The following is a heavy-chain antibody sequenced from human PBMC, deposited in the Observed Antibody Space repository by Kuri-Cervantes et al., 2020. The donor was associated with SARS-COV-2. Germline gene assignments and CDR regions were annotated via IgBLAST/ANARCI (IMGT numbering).Heavy chain of an antibody. V-gene: IGHV3-48*01. Sequence: GESLKISCAASGFTFSSYAMHWVRQAPGKGLEWVSYISSSSSTIYYADSVKGRFTISRDNAKNSLYLQMNSLKTEDTAVYYCTTEGGSGAYYDFWSGYQSFDYWGQGTLVTVSS. D-gene: IGHD3-3*01. CDR1: GFTFSSYA. CDR2: ISSSSSTI. J-gene: IGHJ4*02. CDR3: TTEGGSGAYYDFWSGYQSFDY.